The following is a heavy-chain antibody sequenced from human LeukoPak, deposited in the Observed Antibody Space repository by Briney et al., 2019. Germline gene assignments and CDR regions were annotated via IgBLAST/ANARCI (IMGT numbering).Heavy chain of an antibody. V-gene: IGHV1-8*01. D-gene: IGHD2-15*01. CDR1: EYTFTSYD. J-gene: IGHJ5*02. CDR3: ARKNYCSGGSCYSRGWFDP. CDR2: MHPNSGNT. Sequence: GASLKVSCKASEYTFTSYDINWVRQATGQGLEWMGWMHPNSGNTVYAQKFQGRVTMTRDTSISTAYMELSSLRSEDTAMYYCARKNYCSGGSCYSRGWFDPWGQGTLVTVSS.